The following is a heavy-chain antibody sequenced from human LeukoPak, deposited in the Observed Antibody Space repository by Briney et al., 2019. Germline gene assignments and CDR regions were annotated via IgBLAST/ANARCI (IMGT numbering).Heavy chain of an antibody. J-gene: IGHJ4*02. V-gene: IGHV4-39*01. CDR1: GGSVSTNTCY. Sequence: PSETLSLTCTVSGGSVSTNTCYWVWIRQPPGKGLEWIGSILFSGNTYYNPSLMRRVTISVDTSKNQFSLKLSPVAAADTAVYYCARFWGVKDYFDYWGQGTLVTVSS. D-gene: IGHD7-27*01. CDR3: ARFWGVKDYFDY. CDR2: ILFSGNT.